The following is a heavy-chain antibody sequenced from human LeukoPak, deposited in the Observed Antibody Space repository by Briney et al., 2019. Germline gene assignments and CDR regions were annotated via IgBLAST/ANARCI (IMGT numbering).Heavy chain of an antibody. CDR2: IYSGGST. V-gene: IGHV3-53*01. CDR1: GFTVSGNY. Sequence: GGSLRLSCAASGFTVSGNYMSWVRQAPGKGLEWVSVIYSGGSTYYADSVKGRFAISRDNSKNTLYLQMNSLRAEDTAVYYCARDEWVGDVGYDYWGQGTLVTVSS. J-gene: IGHJ4*02. CDR3: ARDEWVGDVGYDY. D-gene: IGHD3-10*01.